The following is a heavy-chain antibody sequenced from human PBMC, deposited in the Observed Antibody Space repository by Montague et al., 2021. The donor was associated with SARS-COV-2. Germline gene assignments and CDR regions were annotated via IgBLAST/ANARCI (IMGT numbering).Heavy chain of an antibody. V-gene: IGHV4-31*02. CDR2: IYYSGST. CDR3: ARVQGITMIVVVIGAFDI. D-gene: IGHD3-22*01. Sequence: SWVRQAPGEGLEWVGYIYYSGSTYYNPSLKSRVTISVDTSKNQFSLKLSSVTAADTAVYYCARVQGITMIVVVIGAFDIWGQGTMVTVSS. J-gene: IGHJ3*02.